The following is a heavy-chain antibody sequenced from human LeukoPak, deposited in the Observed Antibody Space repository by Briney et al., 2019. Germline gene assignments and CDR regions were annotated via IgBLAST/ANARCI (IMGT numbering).Heavy chain of an antibody. CDR2: ISSSSRYI. D-gene: IGHD3-9*01. V-gene: IGHV3-21*01. CDR1: GFTFSSYS. Sequence: GGSLRLSCAASGFTFSSYSMNWVRQAPGKGLEWVSSISSSSRYIYYTDSVKGRFTISRDNAKNSLYLQMNSLRAEDTAVYYCARDRLRYFDTDRPNWFDPWGQGTLVTVSS. CDR3: ARDRLRYFDTDRPNWFDP. J-gene: IGHJ5*02.